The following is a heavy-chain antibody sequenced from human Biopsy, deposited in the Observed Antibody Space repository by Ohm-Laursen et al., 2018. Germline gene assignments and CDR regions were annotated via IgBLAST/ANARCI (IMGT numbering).Heavy chain of an antibody. V-gene: IGHV1-46*01. D-gene: IGHD5-24*01. CDR2: ISPSGATT. Sequence: GASVKASCKASGNTFATYHIHWVRQAPGQGLEWMGVISPSGATTSFSQKFQGRITMTRDTSTGTVYMDLNSLGSEDTAVYYCARAGVGSDGTDSYYYGMDVWGPGTTVTVPS. J-gene: IGHJ6*02. CDR1: GNTFATYH. CDR3: ARAGVGSDGTDSYYYGMDV.